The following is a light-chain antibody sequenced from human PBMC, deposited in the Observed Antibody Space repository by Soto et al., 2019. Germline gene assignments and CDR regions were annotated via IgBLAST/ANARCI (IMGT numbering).Light chain of an antibody. CDR1: RSVSSN. Sequence: EIVMTQSPATLSVSPGERATLSCRASRSVSSNLAWYQQKPGQAPRLLIYGASTRATGIPASFNGSGSETEFTLTISSLQSEDFAVYYCQQYNNWPPTFGGGTKVEIK. J-gene: IGKJ4*01. CDR2: GAS. CDR3: QQYNNWPPT. V-gene: IGKV3-15*01.